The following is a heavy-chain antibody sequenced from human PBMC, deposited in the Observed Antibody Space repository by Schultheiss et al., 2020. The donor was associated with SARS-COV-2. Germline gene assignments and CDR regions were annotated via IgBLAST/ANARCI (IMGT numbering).Heavy chain of an antibody. V-gene: IGHV3-33*01. Sequence: GGSLRLSCAASGFTFSSYGMHWVRQAPGKGLEWVAVIWYDGSNKYYADSVKGRFTISRDNSKNTLYLQMNSLKTEDTAVYYCATPDYYYGMDVWGQGTTVTVSS. CDR1: GFTFSSYG. CDR3: ATPDYYYGMDV. J-gene: IGHJ6*02. CDR2: IWYDGSNK.